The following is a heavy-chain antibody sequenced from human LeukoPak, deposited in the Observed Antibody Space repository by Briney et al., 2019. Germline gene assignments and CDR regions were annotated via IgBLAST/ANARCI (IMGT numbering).Heavy chain of an antibody. D-gene: IGHD3-22*01. Sequence: QPGGSLRLSCAASGFTFSTYSMNWVRQAPGEGLEWVSYIDSGSNTIYYADSVKGRFTVSRDNAKNSLYLQMNSLRAEDTAVYYCAKDPYYYYDSSGYRDYWGQGTLVTVSS. CDR1: GFTFSTYS. CDR2: IDSGSNTI. J-gene: IGHJ4*02. V-gene: IGHV3-48*01. CDR3: AKDPYYYYDSSGYRDY.